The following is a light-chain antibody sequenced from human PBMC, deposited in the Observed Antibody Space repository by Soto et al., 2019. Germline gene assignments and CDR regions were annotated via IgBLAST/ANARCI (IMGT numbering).Light chain of an antibody. V-gene: IGLV3-21*02. Sequence: SYELTQPPSVSVAPGQTARITCGGNNIGSESVHWYQQKPGQAPVLVVYDDSDRPSGIPERFSGSNSGNTATLTISRVEAGDEADYYCQVWDSSSDHPVFGTGTKLTVL. CDR3: QVWDSSSDHPV. CDR2: DDS. CDR1: NIGSES. J-gene: IGLJ1*01.